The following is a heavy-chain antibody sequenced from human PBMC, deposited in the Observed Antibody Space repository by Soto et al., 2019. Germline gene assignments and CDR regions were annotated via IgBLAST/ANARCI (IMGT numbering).Heavy chain of an antibody. CDR3: ARDLGGWPDY. J-gene: IGHJ4*02. CDR2: INAGNGNT. Sequence: QVQLVQSGAEVKKPGASVKVSCKASGYTFTSYAIHWVRQDPGQRLEWMGCINAGNGNTKYSQKFQDRVTITRDTSASTAYMELSSLRSEDTAVYYCARDLGGWPDYWGQGTLVTVSS. V-gene: IGHV1-3*01. D-gene: IGHD6-19*01. CDR1: GYTFTSYA.